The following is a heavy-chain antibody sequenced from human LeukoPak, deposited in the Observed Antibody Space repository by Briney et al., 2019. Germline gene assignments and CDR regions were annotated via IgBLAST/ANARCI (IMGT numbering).Heavy chain of an antibody. CDR1: GDSISTYY. J-gene: IGHJ4*02. D-gene: IGHD1-26*01. V-gene: IGHV4-59*01. CDR3: ARIKGKTSGSYYFDN. CDR2: IYYSGST. Sequence: SETLSLTCTVSGDSISTYYWSWIRQTPGKGLEWIGCIYYSGSTIYNPSLKSRVTISVDTSKNQFSLKLSSVTAADTAVYYCARIKGKTSGSYYFDNWGQGTLVTVSS.